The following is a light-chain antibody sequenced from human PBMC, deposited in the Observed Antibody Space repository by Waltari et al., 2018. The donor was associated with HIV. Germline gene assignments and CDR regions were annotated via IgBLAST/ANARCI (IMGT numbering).Light chain of an antibody. V-gene: IGLV3-1*01. CDR1: ELGDKY. CDR3: QAWGSTTSGV. J-gene: IGLJ3*02. Sequence: SYEVTQPPSVAVSPGQTATITCSGYELGDKYTCWYQQKPGQSPLLVIYQDNKRPSGIPGRFSGSSSGHTATLTISGTLPMDEADYYCQAWGSTTSGVSGRGTRLTVL. CDR2: QDN.